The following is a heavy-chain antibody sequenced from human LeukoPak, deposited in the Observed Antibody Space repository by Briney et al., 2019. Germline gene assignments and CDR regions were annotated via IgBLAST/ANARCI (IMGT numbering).Heavy chain of an antibody. Sequence: KPSXTLSLTCTVSGDSINGYYWSWIRQPPGKELEWIGYIHYSGSTNYNPSFKSRVTISVDTSKNQFSLKLSSPTAADTAVYYCARLRAGVGEFSLDYWGPGTLVTVSS. CDR2: IHYSGST. D-gene: IGHD3-10*01. CDR1: GDSINGYY. CDR3: ARLRAGVGEFSLDY. J-gene: IGHJ4*02. V-gene: IGHV4-59*01.